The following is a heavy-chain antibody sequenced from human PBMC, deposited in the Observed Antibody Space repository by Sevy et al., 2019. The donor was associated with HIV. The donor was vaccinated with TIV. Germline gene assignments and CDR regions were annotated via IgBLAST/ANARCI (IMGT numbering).Heavy chain of an antibody. CDR1: GGTFSSYA. CDR2: IIPIFGTA. CDR3: ARESTAYYYYYGMDV. J-gene: IGHJ6*02. Sequence: ASVKVSCKAPGGTFSSYAISWVRQAPGQGLEWMGGIIPIFGTANYAQKFQGRVTITADESTSTAYMELSSLRSEDTAVYYCARESTAYYYYYGMDVWGQGTTVTVSS. V-gene: IGHV1-69*13. D-gene: IGHD1-1*01.